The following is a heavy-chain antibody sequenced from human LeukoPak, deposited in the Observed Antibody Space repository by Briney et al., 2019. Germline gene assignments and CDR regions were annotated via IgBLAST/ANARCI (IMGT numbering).Heavy chain of an antibody. D-gene: IGHD6-13*01. CDR3: VRGSPGYSSSWHAY. Sequence: GGSLRLSCVVSGFTFNRCWTNWVRQAPGKGLVWVSRINSDATSTSYADSVRGRFTISRDDAKNTMYLQMNSLRAEDTAMYYCVRGSPGYSSSWHAYWGQGTLVTVSS. CDR2: INSDATST. J-gene: IGHJ4*02. CDR1: GFTFNRCW. V-gene: IGHV3-74*01.